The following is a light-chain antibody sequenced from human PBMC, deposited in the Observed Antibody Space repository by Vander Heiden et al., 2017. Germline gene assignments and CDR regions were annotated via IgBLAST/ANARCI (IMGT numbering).Light chain of an antibody. V-gene: IGLV2-23*01. CDR1: SSDVGSYIL. J-gene: IGLJ1*01. CDR3: RSYAGSIKYV. CDR2: EAT. Sequence: QSALTQPASVSGSPGQSITISCTGTSSDVGSYILVSWYQQHPGKAPKLLIYEATKRPSGVSIRFSGSRSGTTASLTISGLQAEDEADYYCRSYAGSIKYVFGTGTKVAVL.